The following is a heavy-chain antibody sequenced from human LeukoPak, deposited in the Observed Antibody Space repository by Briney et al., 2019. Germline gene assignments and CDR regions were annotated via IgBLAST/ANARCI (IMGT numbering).Heavy chain of an antibody. CDR2: IYYSGST. CDR1: GGSISSYY. V-gene: IGHV4-59*01. Sequence: SETLSLTCTVSGGSISSYYWSWIRQPPGKGLEWIGYIYYSGSTSYNPSLKSRVTISVDTSKNQFSLKLSSVTAADTAVYYCARDSPPGYFGYWGQGTLVTVSS. J-gene: IGHJ4*02. CDR3: ARDSPPGYFGY.